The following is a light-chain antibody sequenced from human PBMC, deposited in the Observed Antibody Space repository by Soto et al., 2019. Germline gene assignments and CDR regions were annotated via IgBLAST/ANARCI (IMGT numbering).Light chain of an antibody. CDR3: SSYTSSSTRV. CDR2: EVS. CDR1: SSDVGGYNY. V-gene: IGLV2-14*01. J-gene: IGLJ3*02. Sequence: QSALTQPASVSGSLGQSITISCTGTSSDVGGYNYVSWYQQHPGKAPKLMIYEVSNRPSGVSNRFSGSKSGNTASLTISGLQAEDEADYYCSSYTSSSTRVFGGGTKVTVL.